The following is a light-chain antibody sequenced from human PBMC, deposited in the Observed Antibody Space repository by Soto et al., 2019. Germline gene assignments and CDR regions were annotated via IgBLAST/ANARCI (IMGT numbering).Light chain of an antibody. CDR3: TSFTTAYTHV. Sequence: QSVLTQPASVSGSPGQSITVSCTGTSSDIGRYDYVSWYQQHPGKVPKLLIYDVTNRPSGVSNRFSGSKSGNTASLTFSGLQAEDEADYYCTSFTTAYTHVFGTGTKVTVL. J-gene: IGLJ1*01. CDR2: DVT. V-gene: IGLV2-14*03. CDR1: SSDIGRYDY.